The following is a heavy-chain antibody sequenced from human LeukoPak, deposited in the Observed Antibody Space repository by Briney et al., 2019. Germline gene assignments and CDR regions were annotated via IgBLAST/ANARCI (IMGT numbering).Heavy chain of an antibody. CDR1: GYTFTRYG. J-gene: IGHJ4*02. CDR2: ISASNGNT. CDR3: ASRSPSSGWSHDFDS. V-gene: IGHV1-18*04. D-gene: IGHD6-19*01. Sequence: ASVKVSCKASGYTFTRYGISWVRQAPGQGLEWMGWISASNGNTNYAQKVQARVTMTTDTSTTTAYMELRSLRSDDTAVYYCASRSPSSGWSHDFDSWGQGTLITVSS.